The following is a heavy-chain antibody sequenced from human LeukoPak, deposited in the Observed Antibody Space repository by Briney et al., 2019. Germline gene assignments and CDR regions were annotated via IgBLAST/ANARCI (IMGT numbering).Heavy chain of an antibody. Sequence: PGGSLRLSCAASGFTFSSYAMSWVRQAPGKGLEWVSVISGSGGSTYYADSVKGRFTISRDNSKNTLYLQMNSLRAEDTAVYYCAKHGYSSGWWYYFDYWGQGTLVTVSS. D-gene: IGHD6-19*01. V-gene: IGHV3-23*01. J-gene: IGHJ4*02. CDR3: AKHGYSSGWWYYFDY. CDR1: GFTFSSYA. CDR2: ISGSGGST.